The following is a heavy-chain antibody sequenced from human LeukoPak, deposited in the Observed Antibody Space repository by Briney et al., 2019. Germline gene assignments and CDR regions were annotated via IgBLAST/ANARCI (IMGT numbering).Heavy chain of an antibody. CDR1: GFTFSSYS. CDR2: ISSSSSSYI. D-gene: IGHD3-10*01. J-gene: IGHJ4*02. V-gene: IGHV3-21*01. Sequence: GGSLRLSCAASGFTFSSYSMNWVRQAPGKGLEWVSSISSSSSSYIYYADSVKGRFTISRDNAKNSLYLQMNSLRAEDTAVYYCARVHGSGSLGSIGIDYWGQGTLVTVSS. CDR3: ARVHGSGSLGSIGIDY.